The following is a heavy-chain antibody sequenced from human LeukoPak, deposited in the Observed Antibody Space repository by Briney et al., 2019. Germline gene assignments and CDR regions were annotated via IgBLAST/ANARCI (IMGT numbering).Heavy chain of an antibody. J-gene: IGHJ4*02. CDR2: IIPIFGTA. CDR1: GGTFSSYA. D-gene: IGHD2-15*01. Sequence: SVNVSCKASGGTFSSYAISWVRQAPGHGLEWMGGIIPIFGTANYAQKFQGRVTITADESTSTAYMELSSLRSEDRAVYYCARGYCSGGSCYHEYFDYWGQGTLVTVCS. V-gene: IGHV1-69*13. CDR3: ARGYCSGGSCYHEYFDY.